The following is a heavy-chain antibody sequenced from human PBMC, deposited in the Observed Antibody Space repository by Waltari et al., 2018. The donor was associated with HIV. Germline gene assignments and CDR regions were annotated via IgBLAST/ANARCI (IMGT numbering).Heavy chain of an antibody. J-gene: IGHJ3*01. D-gene: IGHD1-20*01. Sequence: QVQLVQSGAEVKKPGASVKVSCKASGYTFSANYMHWVRQAPRQGLEWMGWINPNTGATNYAQKFQGRVTMTRDTSISTAYMELSRLTSDDTAVYYCARDKGYNWNPNERYDAFDVWGLGTMVTVYS. CDR3: ARDKGYNWNPNERYDAFDV. CDR1: GYTFSANY. V-gene: IGHV1-2*02. CDR2: INPNTGAT.